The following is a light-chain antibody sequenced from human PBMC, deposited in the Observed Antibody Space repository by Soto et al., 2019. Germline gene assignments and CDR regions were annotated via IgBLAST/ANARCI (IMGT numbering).Light chain of an antibody. Sequence: TQLTQSPSSLSASVGDRVTITCRASQGIRSYLAWYQQKPGKAPKLLIYGASTLQSGVPSRFSGSGSGTDFTLTISYLQPEDFATYFCQQLHSFPLTFGGGTRVAIK. CDR1: QGIRSY. CDR2: GAS. V-gene: IGKV1-9*01. J-gene: IGKJ4*01. CDR3: QQLHSFPLT.